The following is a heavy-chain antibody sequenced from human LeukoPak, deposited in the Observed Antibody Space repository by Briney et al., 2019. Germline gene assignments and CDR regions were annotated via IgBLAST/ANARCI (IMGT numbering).Heavy chain of an antibody. CDR3: ARGSCSGGICYSGDY. J-gene: IGHJ4*02. Sequence: PGGSLRLSCAVSGLTFSDYYMDWVRQAPGKGLEWVGRIRKKVSSYTTEYAASVKGRFTISRDGSKSSVYLQMNSLKTEDTAVYYCARGSCSGGICYSGDYWGQGTLVTVSS. V-gene: IGHV3-72*01. D-gene: IGHD2-15*01. CDR1: GLTFSDYY. CDR2: IRKKVSSYTT.